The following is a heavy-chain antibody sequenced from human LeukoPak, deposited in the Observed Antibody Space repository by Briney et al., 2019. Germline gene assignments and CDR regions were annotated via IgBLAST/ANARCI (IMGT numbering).Heavy chain of an antibody. CDR3: ARHSGGPAAITHYYYYMDV. D-gene: IGHD2-2*01. Sequence: SGGSLRLSCAASGFTFSDYYMSWIRQAPGKGLEWVSYISSSGSTIYYADSVKGRFTISRDNAKNSLYLQMNSLSAEDTAVYYCARHSGGPAAITHYYYYMDVWGKGTTVTVSS. CDR2: ISSSGSTI. V-gene: IGHV3-11*04. J-gene: IGHJ6*03. CDR1: GFTFSDYY.